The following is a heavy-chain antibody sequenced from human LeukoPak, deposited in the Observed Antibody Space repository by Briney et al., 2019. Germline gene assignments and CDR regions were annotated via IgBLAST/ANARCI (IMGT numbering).Heavy chain of an antibody. J-gene: IGHJ6*02. CDR3: AKDWAGEEDYYDYGMDV. Sequence: PGGSLRLSCAASGFSFSTYAMSWVRQAPGKGLEWVSAISGLGGTTYYADSVKGRFTISRDSSKNTLYLEMNSLRAEDTAIYYCAKDWAGEEDYYDYGMDVWGQGTTVTVSS. D-gene: IGHD3-10*01. CDR1: GFSFSTYA. V-gene: IGHV3-23*01. CDR2: ISGLGGTT.